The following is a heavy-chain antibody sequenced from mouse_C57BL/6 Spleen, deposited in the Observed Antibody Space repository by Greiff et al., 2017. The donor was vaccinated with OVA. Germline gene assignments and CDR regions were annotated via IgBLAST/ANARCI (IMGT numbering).Heavy chain of an antibody. CDR3: AARYDYDVFAY. CDR2: IYPGDGDT. J-gene: IGHJ3*01. CDR1: GYAFSSSW. Sequence: VKLMESGPELVKPGASVKISCKASGYAFSSSWMNWVKQRPGKGLEWIGRIYPGDGDTNYNGKFKGKATLTADKSSSTAYMQLSSLTSEDSAVYFCAARYDYDVFAYWGQGTLVTVSA. V-gene: IGHV1-82*01. D-gene: IGHD2-4*01.